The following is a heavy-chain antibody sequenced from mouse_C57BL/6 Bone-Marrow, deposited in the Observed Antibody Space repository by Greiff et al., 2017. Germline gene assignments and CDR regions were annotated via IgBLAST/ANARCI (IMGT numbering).Heavy chain of an antibody. D-gene: IGHD2-4*01. J-gene: IGHJ1*03. V-gene: IGHV1-58*01. CDR2: IYIGNGYT. CDR3: ARGRLRRRDWYFDV. Sequence: VQLQQSGAELVRPGSSVKMSCKTSGYTFTSYGINWVKQRPGPGLEWIGYIYIGNGYTEYNEKFKGKATLTSDTSSSTAYMQLSSLTSEDSSIYFCARGRLRRRDWYFDVWGTGTTVTVAS. CDR1: GYTFTSYG.